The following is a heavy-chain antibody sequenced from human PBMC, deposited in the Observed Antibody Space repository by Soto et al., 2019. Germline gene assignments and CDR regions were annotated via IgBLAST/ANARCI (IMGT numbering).Heavy chain of an antibody. Sequence: SETLSLTCTVSGGSISTFYWNWIRQPPGKGLEWIGYIHYSGSAIYNPSLKSRVTISVDTSKNQFSLELTSVTAADTAVYYCARRVIDIGTTGSQDNWLDPWGQGTLVTVSS. CDR3: ARRVIDIGTTGSQDNWLDP. CDR2: IHYSGSA. D-gene: IGHD1-1*01. CDR1: GGSISTFY. J-gene: IGHJ5*02. V-gene: IGHV4-59*08.